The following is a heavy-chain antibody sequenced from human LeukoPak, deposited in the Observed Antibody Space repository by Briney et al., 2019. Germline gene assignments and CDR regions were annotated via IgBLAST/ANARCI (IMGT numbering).Heavy chain of an antibody. Sequence: SETLSLTCTVAGGSISSYYWSWVRQPPGGGRGWVGYIFYSGSTNYNPSLKSRVTISVDTSQHQFSLKLTSVTAADTAVYYCARSDTYCSGGSCPPNPFDAFDIWGQGTMVAVSS. V-gene: IGHV4-59*01. CDR3: ARSDTYCSGGSCPPNPFDAFDI. CDR2: IFYSGST. CDR1: GGSISSYY. J-gene: IGHJ3*02. D-gene: IGHD2-15*01.